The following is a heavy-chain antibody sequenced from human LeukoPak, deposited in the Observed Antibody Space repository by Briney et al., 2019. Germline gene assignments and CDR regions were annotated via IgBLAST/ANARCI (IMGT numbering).Heavy chain of an antibody. D-gene: IGHD6-13*01. V-gene: IGHV4-34*01. CDR2: INHSGST. CDR3: ARGGIAAAGTGRWFDY. J-gene: IGHJ4*02. Sequence: PSETLSLTCAVYGGSFSGYYWSWIRQPPGKGLEWIGEINHSGSTNYNPPLKSRVTISVDTSKNQFSLKLSSVTAADTAVYYCARGGIAAAGTGRWFDYWGQGTLVTVSS. CDR1: GGSFSGYY.